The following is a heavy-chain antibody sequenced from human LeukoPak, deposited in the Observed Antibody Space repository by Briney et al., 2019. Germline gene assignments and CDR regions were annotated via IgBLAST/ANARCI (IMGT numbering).Heavy chain of an antibody. J-gene: IGHJ4*02. Sequence: GGSLRLSCAASGFTFSSYSMNWVRQAPGKGLEWVSSISSSSSYIYYADSVKGRFTISRDNAKNSLYLQMNSLRAEDTAVYYCASVFSYYYDSSRFDYWGQGTLVTVSS. V-gene: IGHV3-21*01. CDR1: GFTFSSYS. CDR3: ASVFSYYYDSSRFDY. D-gene: IGHD3-22*01. CDR2: ISSSSSYI.